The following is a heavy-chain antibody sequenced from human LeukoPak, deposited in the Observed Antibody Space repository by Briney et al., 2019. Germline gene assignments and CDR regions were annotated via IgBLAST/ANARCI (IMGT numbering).Heavy chain of an antibody. D-gene: IGHD6-13*01. CDR3: ARSRPYSSSWYPLNYYYYYMDV. CDR1: GGSFSGYY. J-gene: IGHJ6*03. CDR2: VNHSGST. Sequence: SETLSLTCAVHGGSFSGYYWSWIRKPPGKGLGWIGEVNHSGSTNYNPALKSRVTISVDTSKNQFSLKLSSVTAADTAVYYCARSRPYSSSWYPLNYYYYYMDVWGKGTTVTVSS. V-gene: IGHV4-34*01.